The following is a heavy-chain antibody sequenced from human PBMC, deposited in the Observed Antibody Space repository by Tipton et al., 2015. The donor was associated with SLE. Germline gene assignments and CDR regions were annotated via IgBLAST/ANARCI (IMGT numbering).Heavy chain of an antibody. Sequence: TLSLTCTVSGASISSGGYYWSWIRQHPGQGLEYIGYIYYSGTSYCIPSLKSRVTISVDTSKNQFSLRLSSVTAADTAVYYCATGISRTTFASRCRGGRCSGYYFDVWGRGTLVTVSS. CDR2: IYYSGTS. CDR3: ATGISRTTFASRCRGGRCSGYYFDV. V-gene: IGHV4-31*03. CDR1: GASISSGGYY. D-gene: IGHD2-15*01. J-gene: IGHJ2*01.